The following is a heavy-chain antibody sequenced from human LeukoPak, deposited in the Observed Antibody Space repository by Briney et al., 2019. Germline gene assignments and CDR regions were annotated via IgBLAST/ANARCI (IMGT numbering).Heavy chain of an antibody. Sequence: SVKVSCKASGGTFSSYAISWVRQAPGQGLEWMGRIIPILGIANYAQKFQGRVTMTTDTSTSTAYMELRSLRSDDTAVYYCARDGGPFDYWGQGTLVTVSS. J-gene: IGHJ4*02. CDR1: GGTFSSYA. CDR2: IIPILGIA. CDR3: ARDGGPFDY. V-gene: IGHV1-69*04.